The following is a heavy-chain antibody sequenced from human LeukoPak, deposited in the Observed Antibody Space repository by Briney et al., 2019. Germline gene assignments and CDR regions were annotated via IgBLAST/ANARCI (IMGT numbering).Heavy chain of an antibody. Sequence: ASVKVSCKALGYTFTGHYFHWLRQAPGQGLEWMGWIRPGRGDTNYAQKFQGRVSLTRDTSISTAYMELSRLTSDDTAVYYCARDHNWGPDYWGQGTLVSVSS. CDR1: GYTFTGHY. CDR2: IRPGRGDT. CDR3: ARDHNWGPDY. D-gene: IGHD7-27*01. V-gene: IGHV1-2*02. J-gene: IGHJ4*02.